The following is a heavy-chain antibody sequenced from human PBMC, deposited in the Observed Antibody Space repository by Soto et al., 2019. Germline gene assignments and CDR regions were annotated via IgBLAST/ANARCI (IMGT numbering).Heavy chain of an antibody. CDR2: ISSSSSYI. CDR1: GFTFSSYS. V-gene: IGHV3-21*01. CDR3: ARDRVVQYYYDYGMDV. D-gene: IGHD3-3*01. J-gene: IGHJ6*02. Sequence: EVQLVESGGGLVKPGGSLRLSCAASGFTFSSYSMNWVRQAPGKGLEWVSSISSSSSYIYYADSVKGRFTISRDNAKNSLYLQMNSLRAEDTAVYYCARDRVVQYYYDYGMDVWGQGTTVTVSS.